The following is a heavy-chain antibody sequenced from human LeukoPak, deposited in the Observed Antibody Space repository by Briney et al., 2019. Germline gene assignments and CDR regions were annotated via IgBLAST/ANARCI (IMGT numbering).Heavy chain of an antibody. CDR1: GDSISTFS. D-gene: IGHD2-2*01. V-gene: IGHV4-59*01. Sequence: PSETLSLTCTVSGDSISTFSWSWIRQSPGKGLEWIGYFYYAGSTNYNPSLQSRATISVDTSQNLFSLKLSSVNAADTAVYYCARDVPYCSTTSCYVFDIWGQRTMVTVSS. CDR3: ARDVPYCSTTSCYVFDI. J-gene: IGHJ3*02. CDR2: FYYAGST.